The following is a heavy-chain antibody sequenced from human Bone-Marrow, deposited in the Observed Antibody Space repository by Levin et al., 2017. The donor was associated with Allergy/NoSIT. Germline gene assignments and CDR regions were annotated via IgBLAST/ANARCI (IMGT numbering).Heavy chain of an antibody. Sequence: SETLSLTCAFSGASFTAYYWSWLRQSPEKGLEWIGEINHSGTTNYNPSLKSRFTISVNAYKQEFSLKVTSMTAADTAIYFCGRGRFFAFDLWGQGTVVVASS. J-gene: IGHJ3*01. CDR3: GRGRFFAFDL. V-gene: IGHV4-34*01. D-gene: IGHD3-16*01. CDR2: INHSGTT. CDR1: GASFTAYY.